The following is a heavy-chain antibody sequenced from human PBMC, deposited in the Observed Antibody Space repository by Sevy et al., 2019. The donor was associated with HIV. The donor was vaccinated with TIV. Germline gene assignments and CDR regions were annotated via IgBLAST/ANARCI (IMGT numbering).Heavy chain of an antibody. CDR3: ASGNVLVSFDWLPPMAS. CDR2: INHSGST. J-gene: IGHJ5*02. CDR1: GGSFSGYY. V-gene: IGHV4-34*01. Sequence: SETLSLTCAVYGGSFSGYYWSWIRQPPGKGLEWIGEINHSGSTNYNPSLKSRVTISVDTSKNQFSLKLSSVTAADTAVYYCASGNVLVSFDWLPPMASWGQGTLVTVSS. D-gene: IGHD3-9*01.